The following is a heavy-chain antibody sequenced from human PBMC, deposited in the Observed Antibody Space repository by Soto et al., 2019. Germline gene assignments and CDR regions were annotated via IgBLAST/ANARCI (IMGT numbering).Heavy chain of an antibody. Sequence: ASVKVSCKASGYTFTSYGISWVRQAPGQGLEWMGRISAYLGNTNYAQKLQGRVTITTDTSTSTAYMELSSLRSEDTAVYYCAREVRVEYYYYYMDVWGKGTTVTVSS. CDR2: ISAYLGNT. D-gene: IGHD2-15*01. CDR1: GYTFTSYG. V-gene: IGHV1-18*01. J-gene: IGHJ6*03. CDR3: AREVRVEYYYYYMDV.